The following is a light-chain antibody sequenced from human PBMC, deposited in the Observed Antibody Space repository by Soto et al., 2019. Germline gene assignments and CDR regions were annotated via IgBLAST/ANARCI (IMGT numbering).Light chain of an antibody. CDR3: QQLNKYPST. Sequence: DIQMTQSPSALSASVGGTVTVTCRASQGISSYLGWYQQKPGKAPKLLIYGASTLQSGVPSRFSGSGSGTDFTLTISSLQPEDFATYYCQQLNKYPSTFGGGTKVDIK. V-gene: IGKV1-9*01. CDR1: QGISSY. CDR2: GAS. J-gene: IGKJ4*01.